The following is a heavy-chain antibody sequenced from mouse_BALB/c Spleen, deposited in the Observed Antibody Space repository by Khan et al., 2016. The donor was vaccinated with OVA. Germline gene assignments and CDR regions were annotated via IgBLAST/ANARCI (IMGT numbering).Heavy chain of an antibody. V-gene: IGHV3-2*02. Sequence: VQLVESGPGLVKPSQSLSLTCTVTGYSITSGYAWNWIRQFPGNKLEWMGYISYSGSTSYKPSLRSRISITRDTSKNQFFLQLNSVTTEDTATYYCARKNYYGYAMDYWGQGTSVTVSS. D-gene: IGHD1-1*01. CDR3: ARKNYYGYAMDY. CDR1: GYSITSGYA. J-gene: IGHJ4*01. CDR2: ISYSGST.